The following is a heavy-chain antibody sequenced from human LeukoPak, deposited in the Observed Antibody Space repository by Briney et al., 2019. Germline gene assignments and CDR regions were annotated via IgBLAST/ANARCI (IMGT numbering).Heavy chain of an antibody. J-gene: IGHJ6*02. D-gene: IGHD2-2*01. CDR1: GGSISSYY. CDR3: ARADIVVVGMDV. CDR2: IYYSVST. Sequence: SETLSLTCTVSGGSISSYYWSWIRQPPGKGLEWSGYIYYSVSTNYNPSLKSRVTISVDTSKNQFSLKLSSVTAADTAVYYCARADIVVVGMDVWGQGTTVTVSS. V-gene: IGHV4-59*01.